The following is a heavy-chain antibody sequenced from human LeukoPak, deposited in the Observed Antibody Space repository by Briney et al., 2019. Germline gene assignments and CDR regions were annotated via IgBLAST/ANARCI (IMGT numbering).Heavy chain of an antibody. CDR3: ARDDRPGADSRDWFDP. J-gene: IGHJ5*02. D-gene: IGHD2-2*01. CDR1: GFTPSAYC. V-gene: IGHV3-7*01. CDR2: IKQDGSDK. Sequence: GSLTLSCAASGFTPSAYCNNWVRQAPGKGDERVANIKQDGSDKDYVGSVKGRVTIARDNVKKSLLLQMSSRRVEDTAEYDCARDDRPGADSRDWFDPWGQGTRVSVSS.